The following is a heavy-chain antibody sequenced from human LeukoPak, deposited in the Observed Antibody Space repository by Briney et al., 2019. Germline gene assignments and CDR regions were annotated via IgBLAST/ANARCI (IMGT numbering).Heavy chain of an antibody. CDR1: GFSFSSFG. CDR3: ARVGCISTSCYDLDY. J-gene: IGHJ4*02. D-gene: IGHD2-2*01. Sequence: GGSLRLSCPASGFSFSSFGMNWVRQAPGKGLEWVSSISSSSAYIYYADSVKGRFTISRDNAKNSLYLQMNSLRAEDTAVYYCARVGCISTSCYDLDYWGQGTLVTVSS. V-gene: IGHV3-21*01. CDR2: ISSSSAYI.